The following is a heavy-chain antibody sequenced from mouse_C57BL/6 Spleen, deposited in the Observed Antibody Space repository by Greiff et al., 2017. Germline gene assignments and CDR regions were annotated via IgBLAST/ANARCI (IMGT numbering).Heavy chain of an antibody. J-gene: IGHJ4*01. D-gene: IGHD1-3*01. CDR2: IDPSASYT. CDR3: ARTSSLGSMDY. CDR1: GYTFTSYW. V-gene: IGHV1-69*01. Sequence: QVQLQQPGAELVMPGASVKLSCKASGYTFTSYWMHWVKQRPGQGLEWIGEIDPSASYTNYNQKFKGKSTLTVDKSSSTAYMQLSSLTSEDSAVYYCARTSSLGSMDYWGQGTSVTVSS.